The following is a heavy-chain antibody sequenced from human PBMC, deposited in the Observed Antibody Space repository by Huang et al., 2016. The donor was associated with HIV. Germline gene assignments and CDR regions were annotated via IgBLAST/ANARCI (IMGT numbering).Heavy chain of an antibody. CDR1: GFTFSSYG. J-gene: IGHJ3*02. V-gene: IGHV3-30*18. Sequence: QVQLVESGGGVVQPGRSLRVSCAASGFTFSSYGMHWVRQAPGKGLEWVAVISYDGTNKYYADSVKGRFTISRDNSRNTLYLQMNSLGAEDTAVYYCAKSGVSGYRLLVPLDIWGLGTTVTVSS. D-gene: IGHD3-3*01. CDR2: ISYDGTNK. CDR3: AKSGVSGYRLLVPLDI.